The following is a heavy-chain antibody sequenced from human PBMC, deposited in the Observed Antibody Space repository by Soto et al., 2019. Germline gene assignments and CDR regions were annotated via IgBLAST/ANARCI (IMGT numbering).Heavy chain of an antibody. D-gene: IGHD3-22*01. CDR2: ISGSGSTT. Sequence: VQLLESGGGLVQPGGSLRLSCAASGFSFNNHAMTWVRQAPGKGLEWGSGISGSGSTTHYADSVKGRFTISRDNSKDTLYLQMNSLRPEDTAVYYCAKDRLMLTMVVVGAFDFWGLGTMVTVSS. J-gene: IGHJ3*01. CDR1: GFSFNNHA. V-gene: IGHV3-23*01. CDR3: AKDRLMLTMVVVGAFDF.